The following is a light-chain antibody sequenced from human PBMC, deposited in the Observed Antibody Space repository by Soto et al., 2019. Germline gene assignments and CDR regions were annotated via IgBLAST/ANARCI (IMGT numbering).Light chain of an antibody. J-gene: IGKJ2*01. Sequence: EIVMTQSPATLSVSPGERATLSCRASQSVRSNLAWYQQKPGQAPRLLIYGASTRATGIPARFSGSGSGTEFTLTISSLQSEDFAVYYCQQYTDWPPYTFGQGTKLEIK. CDR2: GAS. CDR1: QSVRSN. CDR3: QQYTDWPPYT. V-gene: IGKV3-15*01.